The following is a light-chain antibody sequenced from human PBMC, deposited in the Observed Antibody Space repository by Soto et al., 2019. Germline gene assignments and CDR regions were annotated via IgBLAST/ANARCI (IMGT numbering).Light chain of an antibody. CDR2: EVS. CDR1: SSDVGEENY. Sequence: QSVLTQPPSASGSPGQSVTITCSGTSSDVGEENYVSWYQQHPGKVPKLILCEVSKRPSGVPDRFSGSRSGNTASLTVSGLHAEDEADYYCSSCAGSPVVFGGVTKLTVL. V-gene: IGLV2-8*01. J-gene: IGLJ2*01. CDR3: SSCAGSPVV.